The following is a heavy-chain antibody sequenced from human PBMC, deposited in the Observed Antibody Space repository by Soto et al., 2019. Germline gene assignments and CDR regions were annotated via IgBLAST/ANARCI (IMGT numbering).Heavy chain of an antibody. CDR2: ISYDGSNK. Sequence: QVQLVESGGGVVQPGKSLRLSCAASGFTFSNYGMHWVRQAPGKGLEWVADISYDGSNKYYADSVKGRVTISRDNANNSLYLQMNSLRPEATAVYYWAKDQVATRTVTMGEYGMDVWRQGTTVTVSS. V-gene: IGHV3-30*18. D-gene: IGHD4-17*01. J-gene: IGHJ6*02. CDR3: AKDQVATRTVTMGEYGMDV. CDR1: GFTFSNYG.